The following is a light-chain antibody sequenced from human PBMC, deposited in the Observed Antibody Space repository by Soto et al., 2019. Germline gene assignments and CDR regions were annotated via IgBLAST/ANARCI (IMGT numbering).Light chain of an antibody. V-gene: IGLV2-14*01. CDR2: EVS. J-gene: IGLJ1*01. CDR3: TAYTSSSTLAV. CDR1: SSDFGGYNY. Sequence: QSALTQPPSASGSPGQSVTISCTGTSSDFGGYNYVSWYQQHPGKALKRIIYEVSNRPSGVPNRVFGSKSRNTAYLTINGVEPPDEAEYYCTAYTSSSTLAVFGAGTSVSV.